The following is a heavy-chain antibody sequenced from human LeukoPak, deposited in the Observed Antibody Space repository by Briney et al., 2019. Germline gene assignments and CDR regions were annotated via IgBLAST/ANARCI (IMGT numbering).Heavy chain of an antibody. D-gene: IGHD3-9*01. CDR1: GDSISSYY. J-gene: IGHJ4*02. V-gene: IGHV4-4*09. CDR2: IYTSGTT. CDR3: ARSYYDFLTGYYLDY. Sequence: PSETLSLTCNVSGDSISSYYWSWIRQPPGEGLEWIGYIYTSGTTSYNPSLKSRVTISVDTSKNQFSLRLSSVTAADTAVHYCARSYYDFLTGYYLDYWGQGTLVTVSS.